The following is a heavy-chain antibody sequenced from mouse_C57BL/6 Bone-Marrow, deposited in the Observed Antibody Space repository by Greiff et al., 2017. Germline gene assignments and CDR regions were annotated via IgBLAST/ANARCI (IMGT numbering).Heavy chain of an antibody. CDR3: ARSRGNPPLFAY. V-gene: IGHV1-64*01. J-gene: IGHJ3*01. Sequence: VQLQQPGAELVKPGASVKLSCKASGYTFTSYWMHWVKQRPGQGLEWIGMIHPNSGSTNYNEKFKSKATLTVDKSSSTAYMQLSSLTSEDSAVYACARSRGNPPLFAYWGQGTLVTVSA. CDR1: GYTFTSYW. CDR2: IHPNSGST. D-gene: IGHD2-1*01.